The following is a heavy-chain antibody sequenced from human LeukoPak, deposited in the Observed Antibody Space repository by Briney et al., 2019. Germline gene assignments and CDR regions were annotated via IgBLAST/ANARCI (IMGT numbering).Heavy chain of an antibody. CDR2: IYPGDSDT. D-gene: IGHD6-19*01. V-gene: IGHV5-51*01. J-gene: IGHJ4*02. CDR1: GYSFTSYR. CDR3: ARRGANVAVAGTVYFDY. Sequence: GESLNISCKRSGYSFTSYRIGWARQMPGKGLEWMGIIYPGDSDTRYSTSFQGHVTISAAKPISTAYLQWSSLKASDTAMYYCARRGANVAVAGTVYFDYWGQGTLVTVSS.